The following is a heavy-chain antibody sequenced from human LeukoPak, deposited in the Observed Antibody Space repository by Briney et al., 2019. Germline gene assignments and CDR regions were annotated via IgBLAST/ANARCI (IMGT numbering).Heavy chain of an antibody. CDR2: IIPILGIA. CDR3: ARGPSIVVAGTGVDY. V-gene: IGHV1-69*04. J-gene: IGHJ4*02. CDR1: GGTFSSYA. Sequence: SVQVSCKASGGTFSSYAISWVRQAPGQGLEWMGRIIPILGIANYAQKFQGRVTMTTDTSTSTAYMELSSLTSDDAAVYYCARGPSIVVAGTGVDYWGQGTLVTVSS. D-gene: IGHD6-19*01.